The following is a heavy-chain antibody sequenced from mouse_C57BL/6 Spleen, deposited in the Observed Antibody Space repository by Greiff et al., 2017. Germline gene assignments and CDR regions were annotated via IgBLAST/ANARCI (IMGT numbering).Heavy chain of an antibody. CDR3: ARRAGQLRPFAY. V-gene: IGHV1-42*01. CDR1: GYSFTGYY. CDR2: INPSTGGT. Sequence: VHVKQSGPELVKPGASVKISCKASGYSFTGYYMNWVKQSPEKSLEWIGEINPSTGGTTYNQKFKAKATLTVDKSSSTAYMQLKSLTSEDSAVYYCARRAGQLRPFAYWGQGTLVTVSA. D-gene: IGHD3-2*02. J-gene: IGHJ3*01.